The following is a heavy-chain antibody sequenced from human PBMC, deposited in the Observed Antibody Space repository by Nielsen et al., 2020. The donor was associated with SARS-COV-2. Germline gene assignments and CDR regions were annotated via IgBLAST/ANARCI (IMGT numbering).Heavy chain of an antibody. CDR3: AKSGYCNGGICYSTEYFQD. D-gene: IGHD2-15*01. Sequence: SRAASGFMLSDSYMSWIRLTPGKGLEWISYISSSGSYTNYADSVKGRFTISRDNAKNSLYLQMNSLRVDDTAVYYCAKSGYCNGGICYSTEYFQDWGQGTLVTVSS. V-gene: IGHV3-11*03. CDR1: GFMLSDSY. J-gene: IGHJ1*01. CDR2: ISSSGSYT.